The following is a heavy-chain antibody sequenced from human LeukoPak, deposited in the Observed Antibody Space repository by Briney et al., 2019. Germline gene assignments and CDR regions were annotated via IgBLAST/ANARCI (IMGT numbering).Heavy chain of an antibody. D-gene: IGHD3/OR15-3a*01. CDR3: ARQGLYDSSDFWTFQH. CDR2: ISSSSDYK. CDR1: GFSFSDYY. J-gene: IGHJ1*01. V-gene: IGHV3-11*06. Sequence: GSPRPSCAASGFSFSDYYMSWIRQTPEEGLEWLSYISSSSDYKNYADSLKGRFTISRDNAKNSVYLQMNSLRAEDTAVYYCARQGLYDSSDFWTFQHWGQGTLVTVSS.